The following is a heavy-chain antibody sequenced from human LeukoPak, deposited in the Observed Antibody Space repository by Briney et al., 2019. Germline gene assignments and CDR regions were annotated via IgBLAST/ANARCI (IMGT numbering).Heavy chain of an antibody. CDR2: ISGYNGHT. V-gene: IGHV1-18*01. D-gene: IGHD6-6*01. J-gene: IGHJ4*02. CDR1: GYTFPDYG. Sequence: ASVRVSCKASGYTFPDYGISWVRQAPGQGREWVGWISGYNGHTNYAQKFQGRVTMTTDTSTSTVCMELRTLRSDDTAVYYCARDQNIAGRPDYWGQGTLVTVSS. CDR3: ARDQNIAGRPDY.